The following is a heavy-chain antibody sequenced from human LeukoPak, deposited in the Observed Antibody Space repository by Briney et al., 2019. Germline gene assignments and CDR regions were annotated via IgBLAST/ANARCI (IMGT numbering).Heavy chain of an antibody. V-gene: IGHV3-21*01. J-gene: IGHJ4*02. CDR1: GFTFSSYA. CDR2: ISSSSSYI. D-gene: IGHD2-2*01. Sequence: GGSLRLSCVASGFTFSSYAMSWVRQAPGKGLEWVSSISSSSSYIYYADSVKGRFTISRDNAKNSLYLQMNSLRAEDTAVYYCASGLRYCSSTSCPEDYWGQGTLVTVSS. CDR3: ASGLRYCSSTSCPEDY.